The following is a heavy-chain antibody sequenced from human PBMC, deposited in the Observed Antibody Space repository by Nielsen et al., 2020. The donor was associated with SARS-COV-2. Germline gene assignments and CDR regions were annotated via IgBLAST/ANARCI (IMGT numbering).Heavy chain of an antibody. V-gene: IGHV4-61*01. CDR2: IYYSGST. CDR3: ARVPWVGDGYEPVGMYYFDY. CDR1: GGSVSSGSYY. D-gene: IGHD5-12*01. Sequence: SETLSLTCTVSGGSVSSGSYYWSWIRQPPGKGLEWIGYIYYSGSTNYNPSLKSRVTISVDTSKNQFSLKLSSVTAADTAVYYCARVPWVGDGYEPVGMYYFDYWGQGTLVTVSS. J-gene: IGHJ4*02.